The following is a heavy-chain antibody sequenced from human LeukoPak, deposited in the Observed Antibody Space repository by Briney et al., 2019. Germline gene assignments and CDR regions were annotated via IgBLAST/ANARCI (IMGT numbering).Heavy chain of an antibody. Sequence: SETLSLTCTVSGGSISSYYWSWIRQPPGKGLEWIGYIYYSGSTNYNPSLKSRVTISVDTSKNQFSLKLSSVTAADTAVYYCARDLFSGSTMIGTTWGQGTLVTVSS. CDR3: ARDLFSGSTMIGTT. CDR1: GGSISSYY. J-gene: IGHJ5*02. V-gene: IGHV4-59*01. D-gene: IGHD3-22*01. CDR2: IYYSGST.